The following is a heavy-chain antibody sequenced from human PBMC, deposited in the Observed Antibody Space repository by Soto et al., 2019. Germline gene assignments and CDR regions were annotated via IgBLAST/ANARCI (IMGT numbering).Heavy chain of an antibody. D-gene: IGHD1-26*01. J-gene: IGHJ4*02. CDR2: ISTYNGNT. CDR1: GYTFTSYG. CDR3: ARMDSGSALDY. V-gene: IGHV1-18*01. Sequence: ASVKVSCKASGYTFTSYGISWVRQAPGQGLEWMGWISTYNGNTKYAQKLQGRVTISVDTSKNQFSLKLSSVTAADTAVYYCARMDSGSALDYWGQGTLVTVSS.